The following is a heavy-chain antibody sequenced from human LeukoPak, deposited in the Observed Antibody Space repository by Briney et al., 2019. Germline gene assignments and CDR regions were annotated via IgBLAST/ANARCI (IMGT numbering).Heavy chain of an antibody. Sequence: GGSLRLSCPASGFTLDSYAMHWVRQAPGKGLEWVADISYDGRNKNYADSVKGRFTISRDNTKNTLSLQMSSLRPEDTAVYYCARGTGNFISYGLDVWGQGTTVSVSS. J-gene: IGHJ6*02. CDR1: GFTLDSYA. CDR3: ARGTGNFISYGLDV. CDR2: ISYDGRNK. V-gene: IGHV3-30-3*01.